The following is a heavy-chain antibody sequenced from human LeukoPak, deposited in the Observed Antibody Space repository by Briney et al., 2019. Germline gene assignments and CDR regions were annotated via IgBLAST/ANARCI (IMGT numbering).Heavy chain of an antibody. J-gene: IGHJ4*02. Sequence: ASVKVSCKASGYTFTGYYMHWVRQAPGQGLEWMGWINPNSGGTNYAQKFQGRVTMTRDTSISTAYMELSRLRSDDTAVYYCARDLDYGGNRYYFDYWGQGTLVTVSS. V-gene: IGHV1-2*02. D-gene: IGHD4-23*01. CDR2: INPNSGGT. CDR1: GYTFTGYY. CDR3: ARDLDYGGNRYYFDY.